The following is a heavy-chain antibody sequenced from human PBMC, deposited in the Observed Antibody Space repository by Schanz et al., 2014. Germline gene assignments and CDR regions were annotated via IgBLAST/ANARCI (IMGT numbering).Heavy chain of an antibody. Sequence: QVQLVQSGAEVKKPGASVKVSCKVSGSIFSKLLMHWVRQGPAKGLEWMGGFHHEDGDTVYAQKFQGRVIMTEDTSTDTAYVELSRLTSEDTGVYYCATETSRTWFYNGVDVWGQGTTXTVSS. CDR1: GSIFSKLL. D-gene: IGHD2-2*01. J-gene: IGHJ6*02. CDR3: ATETSRTWFYNGVDV. V-gene: IGHV1-24*01. CDR2: FHHEDGDT.